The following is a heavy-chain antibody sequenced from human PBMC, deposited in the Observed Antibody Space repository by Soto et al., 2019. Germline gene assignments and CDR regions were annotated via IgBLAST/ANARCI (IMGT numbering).Heavy chain of an antibody. CDR3: ARGGYDY. CDR1: GGSISSSSYY. Sequence: QLQLQESGPGLVKPSETLSLTCTVSGGSISSSSYYWGWIRQPPGKGLECIGTIYHSGSTYYNPSLKSRVTISVDTSKNQFSLRLSSVTAADTGVYYCARGGYDYWGQGTLVTVSS. V-gene: IGHV4-39*01. CDR2: IYHSGST. D-gene: IGHD1-26*01. J-gene: IGHJ4*02.